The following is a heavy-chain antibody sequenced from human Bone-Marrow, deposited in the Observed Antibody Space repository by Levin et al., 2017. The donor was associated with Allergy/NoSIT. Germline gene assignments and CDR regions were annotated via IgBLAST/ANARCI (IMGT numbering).Heavy chain of an antibody. D-gene: IGHD3-3*01. V-gene: IGHV1-24*01. CDR3: ATREVSTGYDFFDS. CDR2: FDPENGET. CDR1: GYTLTELS. J-gene: IGHJ4*02. Sequence: ASVKVSCKVSGYTLTELSIHWVRQAPGKGLEWMGTFDPENGETICAQKFQGRVILTEDSSANTASMELSSLTSEDTAVYHCATREVSTGYDFFDSWGQGTLVTVSS.